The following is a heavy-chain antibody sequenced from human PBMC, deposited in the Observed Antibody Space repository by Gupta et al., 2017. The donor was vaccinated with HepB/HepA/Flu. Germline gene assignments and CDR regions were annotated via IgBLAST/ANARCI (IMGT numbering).Heavy chain of an antibody. CDR1: GGSFSGYY. CDR2: INHSGST. V-gene: IGHV4-34*01. J-gene: IGHJ4*02. D-gene: IGHD6-13*01. CDR3: ARGEPKIRYSSLDY. Sequence: QVQLQQWGAGLLKPSETLSLTCAVYGGSFSGYYWSWIRQPPGKGLEWIGEINHSGSTNYNPSLKSRVTISVDTSKNQFSLKLSSVTAADTAVYYYARGEPKIRYSSLDYWGQGTLVTVSS.